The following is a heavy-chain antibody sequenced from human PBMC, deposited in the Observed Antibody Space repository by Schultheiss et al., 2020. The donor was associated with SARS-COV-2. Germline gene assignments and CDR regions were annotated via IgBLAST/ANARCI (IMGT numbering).Heavy chain of an antibody. J-gene: IGHJ2*01. CDR2: IYHSGST. CDR1: GGSISSSNW. CDR3: ARGSGYSNWYFDL. V-gene: IGHV4-4*02. D-gene: IGHD3-22*01. Sequence: SETLSLTCAVSGGSISSSNWWSWVRQPPGKGLEWIGEIYHSGSTNYNPSLKSRVTISVDRSKNQFSLKLSSVTAADTAVYYCARGSGYSNWYFDLWGRGTLVTVSS.